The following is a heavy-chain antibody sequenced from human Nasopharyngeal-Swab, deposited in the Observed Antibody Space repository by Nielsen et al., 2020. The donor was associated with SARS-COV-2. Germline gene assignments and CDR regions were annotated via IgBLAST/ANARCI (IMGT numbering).Heavy chain of an antibody. CDR2: ISSSSSYI. Sequence: GGSLRLSFAASGFTFSSYSMNWVRPAPGKGLEWVSSISSSSSYIYYADSVKGRFTISRDNAKNSLYLQMNSLRAEDTAVYYCARGQYCSSTSCYARGYYYYYGMDVWGQGTTVTVSS. J-gene: IGHJ6*02. D-gene: IGHD2-2*01. V-gene: IGHV3-21*01. CDR1: GFTFSSYS. CDR3: ARGQYCSSTSCYARGYYYYYGMDV.